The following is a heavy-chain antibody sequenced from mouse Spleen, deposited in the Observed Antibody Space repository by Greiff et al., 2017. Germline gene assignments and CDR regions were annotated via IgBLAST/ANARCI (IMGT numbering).Heavy chain of an antibody. CDR3: ARRGHMDY. V-gene: IGHV1-72*01. CDR2: IDPNSGGT. Sequence: VQLQQSGAELVKPGASVKLSCKASGYTFTSYWMHWVKQRPGRGLEWIGSIDPNSGGTKYNEKFKSKATLTVDKPSSTAYMQLSSLTSEDSAVYKCARRGHMDYWGQGTTVTVSS. CDR1: GYTFTSYW. J-gene: IGHJ4*01.